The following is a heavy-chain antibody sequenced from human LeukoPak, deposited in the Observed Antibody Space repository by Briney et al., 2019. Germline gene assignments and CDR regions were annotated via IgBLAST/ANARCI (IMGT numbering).Heavy chain of an antibody. CDR1: GGSISSYY. Sequence: PSETLSLTCTVSGGSISSYYWNWIRQPPWKGLEWIGYIYYSGSTNYNPSLKSRVTISLDTSKKQFSLKLSSVTAADTAIYYCARHYYGSGIRFDYWGQGTLVTVSS. D-gene: IGHD3-10*01. CDR2: IYYSGST. CDR3: ARHYYGSGIRFDY. V-gene: IGHV4-59*08. J-gene: IGHJ4*02.